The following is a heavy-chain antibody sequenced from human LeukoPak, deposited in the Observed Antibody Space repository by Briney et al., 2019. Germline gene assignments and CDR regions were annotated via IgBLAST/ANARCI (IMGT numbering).Heavy chain of an antibody. CDR2: IYYSGST. CDR3: ARDHGRWAAYSRGIYYYYGMDV. V-gene: IGHV4-31*03. CDR1: GGSIRSSYYY. J-gene: IGHJ6*02. D-gene: IGHD4-11*01. Sequence: SETLSLTCTVSGGSIRSSYYYWGWIRQHPGKGLEWIGYIYYSGSTYYNPSLKSRVTISVDTSKNQFSLKLSSVTAADTAVYYCARDHGRWAAYSRGIYYYYGMDVWGQGTTVTVSS.